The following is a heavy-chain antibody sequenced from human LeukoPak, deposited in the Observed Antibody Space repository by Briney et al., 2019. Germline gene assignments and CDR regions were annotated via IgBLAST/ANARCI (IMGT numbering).Heavy chain of an antibody. D-gene: IGHD6-19*01. CDR2: IYTSGST. CDR1: GGSISSGSYY. V-gene: IGHV4-61*02. Sequence: SQTLSLTCTVSGGSISSGSYYWSWIRQPAGKGLEWIGRIYTSGSTNYNPSLKSRVTISVDTSKNQFSLKLSSVTAADTAVYYCARDGSGDYYYYYYMDVWGKGTTVTISS. J-gene: IGHJ6*03. CDR3: ARDGSGDYYYYYYMDV.